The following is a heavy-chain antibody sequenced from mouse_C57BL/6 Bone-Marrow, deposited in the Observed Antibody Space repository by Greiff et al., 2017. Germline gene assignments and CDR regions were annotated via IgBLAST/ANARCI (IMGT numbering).Heavy chain of an antibody. CDR2: IYPRSGNT. D-gene: IGHD2-4*01. V-gene: IGHV1-81*01. Sequence: QVHVKQSGAELARPGASVKLSCKASGYTFTSYGISWVKQRTGQGLEWIGEIYPRSGNTYYNEKFKGKATLTADKSSSTAYMELRSLTSEDSAVYFCANGLPPSYWGQGTLVTVSA. J-gene: IGHJ3*01. CDR1: GYTFTSYG. CDR3: ANGLPPSY.